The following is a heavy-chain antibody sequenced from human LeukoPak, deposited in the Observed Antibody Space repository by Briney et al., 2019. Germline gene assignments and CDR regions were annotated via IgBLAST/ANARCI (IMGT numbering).Heavy chain of an antibody. V-gene: IGHV3-23*01. Sequence: GGSLRLSCAASGFTFSSYAMSWVRQAPGKGLEWVSAISGSGGSTYYADSVRGRFTISRDNSKNTLYLQMNSLRVDDTAVYYCARDGDDTSGYFSPFDYWGQGTLVTVSS. CDR1: GFTFSSYA. J-gene: IGHJ4*02. CDR2: ISGSGGST. D-gene: IGHD3-22*01. CDR3: ARDGDDTSGYFSPFDY.